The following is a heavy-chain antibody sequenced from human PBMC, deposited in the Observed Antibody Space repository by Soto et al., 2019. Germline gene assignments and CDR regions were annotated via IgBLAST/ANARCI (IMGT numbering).Heavy chain of an antibody. CDR3: AREAARTRCHGY. CDR1: GGSISSSSYD. J-gene: IGHJ4*02. D-gene: IGHD6-6*01. V-gene: IGHV4-39*02. Sequence: PXXTLSLPCTVSGGSISSSSYDWGSIRQPPGKGLEWIGSIYYSGSTYYNPSLKSRVTISVDTSKNQFSLKLSSLTAADTAVYYCAREAARTRCHGYWGQGTLVTVSS. CDR2: IYYSGST.